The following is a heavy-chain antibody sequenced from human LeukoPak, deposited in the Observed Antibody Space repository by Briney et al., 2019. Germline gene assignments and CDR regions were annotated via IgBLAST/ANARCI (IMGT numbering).Heavy chain of an antibody. Sequence: PGGSLRLSCAASGITVSTNYVSWVRQAPGKRLEWVSVIYSGGTTHYADSAKGRFTISRDNSRNTVYLQMNSLRAEDTAVYYCARDYVAGTPSYWGQGTMVTVSS. V-gene: IGHV3-66*01. D-gene: IGHD2-15*01. CDR1: GITVSTNY. J-gene: IGHJ4*02. CDR2: IYSGGTT. CDR3: ARDYVAGTPSY.